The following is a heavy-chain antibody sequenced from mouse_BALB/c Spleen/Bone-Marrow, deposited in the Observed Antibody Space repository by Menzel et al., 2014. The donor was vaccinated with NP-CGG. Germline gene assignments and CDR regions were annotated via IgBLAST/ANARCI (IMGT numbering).Heavy chain of an antibody. CDR2: IYPYNGGT. V-gene: IGHV1S29*02. CDR1: GYTFTDYN. CDR3: ARATTAGFAY. J-gene: IGHJ3*01. D-gene: IGHD1-2*01. Sequence: VQLQQPGPELVKPGASVKISCKASGYTFTDYNMHWVKQSHGKSLEWIGYIYPYNGGTGYNQKFKSKATSTVDNSSSTAYMELRSLTSEDSAVYYCARATTAGFAYWGQGTLVTVSA.